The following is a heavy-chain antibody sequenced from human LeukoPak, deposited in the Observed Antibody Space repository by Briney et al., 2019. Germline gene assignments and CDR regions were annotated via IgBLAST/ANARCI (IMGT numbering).Heavy chain of an antibody. D-gene: IGHD3-10*01. J-gene: IGHJ5*02. Sequence: SETLSLTCTVSGGSISSSSYYWGWIRQPPGKGLEWIGSIYYSGSTYYNPSLKSRVTISVDTSKNQFSLKLSSVTAADTAVYYCARVRGWLHNWFDPWGQGTLVTVSS. V-gene: IGHV4-39*07. CDR3: ARVRGWLHNWFDP. CDR1: GGSISSSSYY. CDR2: IYYSGST.